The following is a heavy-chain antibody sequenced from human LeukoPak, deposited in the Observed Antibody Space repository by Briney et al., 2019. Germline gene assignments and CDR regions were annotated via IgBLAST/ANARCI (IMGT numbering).Heavy chain of an antibody. Sequence: GGSLRLSCVAYGFNFRDYSMNWVRQAPGKGLDWVSGISGTSSFMYYGDSVKGRFTVSRDNAKNSLYLQMESLRVEDTAVYYCAKVPRQHDNWFDPWGQGTLVTVSS. CDR2: ISGTSSFM. V-gene: IGHV3-21*01. D-gene: IGHD3-9*01. CDR3: AKVPRQHDNWFDP. CDR1: GFNFRDYS. J-gene: IGHJ5*02.